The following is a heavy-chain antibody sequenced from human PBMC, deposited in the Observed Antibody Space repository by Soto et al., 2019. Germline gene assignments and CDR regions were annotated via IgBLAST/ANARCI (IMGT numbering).Heavy chain of an antibody. J-gene: IGHJ4*02. CDR2: ISWNSGSI. CDR1: GFTFDDYA. CDR3: AKDDYYDSSGYYDY. Sequence: GGSLRLSCAASGFTFDDYAMHWVRQAPGKGLEWVSGISWNSGSIGYADSVKGRFTISRDNAKNSLYLQMNSLRAEDTALYYCAKDDYYDSSGYYDYWGQGTLVTVSS. V-gene: IGHV3-9*01. D-gene: IGHD3-22*01.